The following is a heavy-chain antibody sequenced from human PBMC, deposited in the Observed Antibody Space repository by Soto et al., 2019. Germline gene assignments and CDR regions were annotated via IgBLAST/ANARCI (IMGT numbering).Heavy chain of an antibody. D-gene: IGHD4-17*01. CDR1: GFIFNSYE. J-gene: IGHJ4*02. CDR2: ISSSGSLI. Sequence: GGSLRLSCAASGFIFNSYEMNWVRQAPGKGLEWVSYISSSGSLIYYADSVKGRFTISRDNAKNSLYMQMNSLRAEDTAVYYCARGTTAHYWGQGTLVTVSS. V-gene: IGHV3-48*03. CDR3: ARGTTAHY.